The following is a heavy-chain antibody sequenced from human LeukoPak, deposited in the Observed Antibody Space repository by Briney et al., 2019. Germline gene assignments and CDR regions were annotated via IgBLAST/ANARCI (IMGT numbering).Heavy chain of an antibody. CDR2: IYPGDSET. J-gene: IGHJ4*02. CDR3: GRHSGYDSSGEIDY. CDR1: GYTFSNYW. D-gene: IGHD3-22*01. Sequence: GESLKISCKASGYTFSNYWIGWVRQMPGKGLEWMGIIYPGDSETRYSPSFQGQVTMSADKSISTAYLQWSSLKASDTAIYYCGRHSGYDSSGEIDYWGQGTLVTVSS. V-gene: IGHV5-51*01.